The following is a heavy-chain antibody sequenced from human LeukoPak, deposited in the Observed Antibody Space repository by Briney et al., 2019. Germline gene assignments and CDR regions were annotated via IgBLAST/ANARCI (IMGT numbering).Heavy chain of an antibody. CDR2: IIPILAIA. V-gene: IGHV1-69*04. J-gene: IGHJ3*02. CDR1: GGTFSSYA. D-gene: IGHD3-10*01. CDR3: ATDYYGSGSYYYDAFDI. Sequence: ASVKVSCKASGGTFSSYAISWVRQAPGQGLEWMGRIIPILAIANYAQKFQGRVTNTADKATSTAYMELSSRRSEDTAVYYCATDYYGSGSYYYDAFDIWGQGTMVTVSS.